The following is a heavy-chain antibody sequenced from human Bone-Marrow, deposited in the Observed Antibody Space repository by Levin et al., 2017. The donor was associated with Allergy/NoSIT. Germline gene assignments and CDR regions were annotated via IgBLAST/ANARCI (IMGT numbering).Heavy chain of an antibody. CDR3: ARHRHVPGEISVWAAASTSYFDY. D-gene: IGHD6-13*01. CDR1: GGSITSSSYY. CDR2: IYYRGTT. V-gene: IGHV4-39*01. Sequence: PSQTLSLTCTVSGGSITSSSYYWGWIRQPPGKGLEWIGSIYYRGTTYHNPSLKSRVTISVDTSKNQFSLKLTSVTAADTAIYYCARHRHVPGEISVWAAASTSYFDYWGRGTLVTVSS. J-gene: IGHJ4*02.